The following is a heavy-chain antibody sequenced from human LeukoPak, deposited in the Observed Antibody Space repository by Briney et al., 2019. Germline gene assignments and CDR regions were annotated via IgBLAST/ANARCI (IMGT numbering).Heavy chain of an antibody. Sequence: PSETLSLTCTVSGGSISSYYWSRIRQPPGKGLEWIGYIHYSGSTNYNPSLKSRVTISVDTSKNQFSLKLSSVTAADTAVYYCARFRYYDSSGYYPYYFDYWGQGTLVTVSS. CDR3: ARFRYYDSSGYYPYYFDY. V-gene: IGHV4-59*01. D-gene: IGHD3-22*01. CDR1: GGSISSYY. J-gene: IGHJ4*02. CDR2: IHYSGST.